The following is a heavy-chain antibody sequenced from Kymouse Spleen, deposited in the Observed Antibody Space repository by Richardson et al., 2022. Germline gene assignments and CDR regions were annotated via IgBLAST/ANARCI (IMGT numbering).Heavy chain of an antibody. Sequence: QLQLQESGPGLVKPSETLSLTCTVSGGSISSSSYYWGWIRQPPGKGLEWIGSIYYSGSTYYNPSLKSRVTISVDTSKNQFSLKLSSVTAADTAVYYCAIATPYYYYYGMDVWGQGTTVTVSS. V-gene: IGHV4-39*01. CDR3: AIATPYYYYYGMDV. J-gene: IGHJ6*02. CDR2: IYYSGST. D-gene: IGHD1-26*01. CDR1: GGSISSSSYY.